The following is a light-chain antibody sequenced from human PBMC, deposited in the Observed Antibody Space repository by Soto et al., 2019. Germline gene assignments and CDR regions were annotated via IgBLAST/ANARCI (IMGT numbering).Light chain of an antibody. CDR2: GAS. CDR3: QQYGSSRT. Sequence: EIVLTQSPGTLSLSPGERATLSCRASESVSSTDLAWYQQKPGQAPRLLIYGASSRATGVPDRVSGSGSGTDFTLTISRLEPEDFALYYCQQYGSSRTFGQGTKVEIK. J-gene: IGKJ1*01. CDR1: ESVSSTD. V-gene: IGKV3-20*01.